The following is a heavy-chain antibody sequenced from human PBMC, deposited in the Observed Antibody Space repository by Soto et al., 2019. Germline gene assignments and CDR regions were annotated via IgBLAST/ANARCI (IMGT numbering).Heavy chain of an antibody. Sequence: PGGSLRLSCAASGFTFSSYGMHWVRQAPGKGLEWVAVIWYDGSNKYYADSVKGRFTISRDNSKNTLYLQMNSLRAEATAVYYSAKVDIAKAEYYFDYWGQGTLVTVSS. D-gene: IGHD5-18*01. CDR1: GFTFSSYG. CDR2: IWYDGSNK. V-gene: IGHV3-33*06. CDR3: AKVDIAKAEYYFDY. J-gene: IGHJ4*02.